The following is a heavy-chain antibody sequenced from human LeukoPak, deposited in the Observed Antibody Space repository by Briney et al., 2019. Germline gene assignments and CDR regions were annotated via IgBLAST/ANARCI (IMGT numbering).Heavy chain of an antibody. CDR1: GFTFSSYA. V-gene: IGHV3-23*01. D-gene: IGHD6-19*01. Sequence: GGSLRLSCAASGFTFSSYAMNWVRQAPGKGLEWVSAISDSDSGGRTYYADSVKGRFTISRDNSNNTLYLQMTSLRAEDTAVYYCANGAPAVAGRMDVWGQGTTVTVSS. CDR3: ANGAPAVAGRMDV. CDR2: ISDSDSGGRT. J-gene: IGHJ6*02.